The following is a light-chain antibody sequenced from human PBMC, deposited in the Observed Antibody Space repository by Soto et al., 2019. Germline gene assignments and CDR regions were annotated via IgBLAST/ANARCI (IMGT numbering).Light chain of an antibody. CDR1: QNISNY. V-gene: IGKV1-39*01. J-gene: IGKJ1*01. CDR3: QQTYSTPRT. Sequence: DIQMTQSPSSLSASVGDRVTITCRPSQNISNYLHWYQQKPGKAPNLLINTASSLESGVPSRFSGTGSGTDFTLTISSLQPEDFATYYCQQTYSTPRTFGQGTKVEIK. CDR2: TAS.